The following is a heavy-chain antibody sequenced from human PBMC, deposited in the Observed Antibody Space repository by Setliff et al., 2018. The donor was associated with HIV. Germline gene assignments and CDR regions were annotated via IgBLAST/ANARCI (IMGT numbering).Heavy chain of an antibody. CDR1: GFTFSSYA. J-gene: IGHJ4*02. CDR2: ISGSGGST. V-gene: IGHV3-23*01. CDR3: AKGYTYFDY. Sequence: HPGGSLRLSCAASGFTFSSYAMSWVRQAPGKGLEWVSAISGSGGSTYYADSVKGRFTISRDKSKNTLYLQVNSLRAADTAVYYCAKGYTYFDYWGQGTPVTVSS. D-gene: IGHD1-1*01.